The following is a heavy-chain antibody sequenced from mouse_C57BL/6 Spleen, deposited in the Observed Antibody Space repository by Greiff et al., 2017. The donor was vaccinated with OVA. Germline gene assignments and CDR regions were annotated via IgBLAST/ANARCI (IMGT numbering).Heavy chain of an antibody. CDR3: AREGYPGDYYAMDY. D-gene: IGHD3-1*01. J-gene: IGHJ4*01. Sequence: EVKLMESGGGLVKPGGSLKLSCAASGFTFSDYGMHWVRQAPEKGLEWVAYISSGSSTIYYADTVKGRFTISRDNAKNTLFLQLTSLRSEDTAMYYCAREGYPGDYYAMDYWGQGTSVTVSS. CDR2: ISSGSSTI. CDR1: GFTFSDYG. V-gene: IGHV5-17*01.